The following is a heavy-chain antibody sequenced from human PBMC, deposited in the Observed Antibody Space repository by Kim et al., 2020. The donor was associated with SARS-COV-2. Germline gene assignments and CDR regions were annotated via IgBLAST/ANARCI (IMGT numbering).Heavy chain of an antibody. V-gene: IGHV4-61*01. J-gene: IGHJ6*02. D-gene: IGHD1-7*01. CDR1: GGSVSSGSYY. CDR2: IYYSGST. Sequence: SETLSLTCTVSGGSVSSGSYYWSWIRQPPGKGLEWIGYIYYSGSTNYNPSLKSRVTISVDTSKNQFSLKLSSVTAADTAVYYCARDTPITGTTFYYYGMDVWGQGTTVTVSS. CDR3: ARDTPITGTTFYYYGMDV.